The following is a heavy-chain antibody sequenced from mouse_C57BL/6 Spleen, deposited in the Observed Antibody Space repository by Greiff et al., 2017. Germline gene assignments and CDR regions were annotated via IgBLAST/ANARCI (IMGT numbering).Heavy chain of an antibody. J-gene: IGHJ4*01. CDR3: ATYYEGAMDY. CDR2: IDPSDSYN. CDR1: GYTFTSYW. V-gene: IGHV1-50*01. D-gene: IGHD2-10*01. Sequence: QVQLMQPGAELVKPGASVTLSCTASGYTFTSYWMQWVKQRPGQGLEWIGEIDPSDSYNNYNQKFKGKATLTVYTSYSTAYMQLSSLTSEDSAVYYCATYYEGAMDYWGQGTSVTVSS.